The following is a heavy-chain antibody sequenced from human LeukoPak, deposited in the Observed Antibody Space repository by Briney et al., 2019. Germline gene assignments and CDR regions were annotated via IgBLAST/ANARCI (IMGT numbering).Heavy chain of an antibody. J-gene: IGHJ5*02. CDR1: GGSFSGYY. Sequence: SETLSLTCAVYGGSFSGYYWSWIRQPPGKGLEWIGEINHSGSTNYNPSLKSRVTISVDTSKNQFSLKLSSVTAADTAAYYCARGGRGNWFDPWGQGTLVTVSS. CDR3: ARGGRGNWFDP. V-gene: IGHV4-34*01. CDR2: INHSGST. D-gene: IGHD3-10*01.